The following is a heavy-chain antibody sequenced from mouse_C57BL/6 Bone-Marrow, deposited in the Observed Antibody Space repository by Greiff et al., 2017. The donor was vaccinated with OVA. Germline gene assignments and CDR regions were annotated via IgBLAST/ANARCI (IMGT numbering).Heavy chain of an antibody. CDR2: ISYDGSN. J-gene: IGHJ3*01. V-gene: IGHV3-6*01. CDR1: GYSITSGYY. CDR3: ARRAY. Sequence: EVKVEESGPGLVKPSQSLSLTCSVTGYSITSGYYWNWIRQFPGNKLEWMGYISYDGSNNYNPSLKNRISITRDTSKNQFFLKLNSVTTEDTATYYCARRAYWGQGTLVTVSA.